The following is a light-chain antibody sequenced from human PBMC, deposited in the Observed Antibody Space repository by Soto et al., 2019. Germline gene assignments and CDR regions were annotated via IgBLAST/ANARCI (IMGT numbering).Light chain of an antibody. J-gene: IGLJ1*01. V-gene: IGLV2-14*01. Sequence: QSALTQPASVSGSPGQSITISCTGTNSDVGGYNFVSWYQHHPGKAPKLMIYEVSNRPSGVSNRFSGSKSGNTASLTISGLQAEDEADYYCSSYTSSSTLVFGTGTKVTVL. CDR3: SSYTSSSTLV. CDR2: EVS. CDR1: NSDVGGYNF.